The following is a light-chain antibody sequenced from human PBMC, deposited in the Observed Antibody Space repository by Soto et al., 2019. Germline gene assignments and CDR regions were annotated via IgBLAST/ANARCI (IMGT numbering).Light chain of an antibody. CDR2: LNSNGSH. J-gene: IGLJ3*02. CDR1: SGHSNYA. Sequence: QSVLTQSPSASASLGASVKLTCTLSSGHSNYAIAWHQQQPEKGPRCLMKLNSNGSHSKGDGIPDRFSGSSSGAERYLTISSLQSEDEAGYYCQTWGTGPWVFGGGTKLTVL. CDR3: QTWGTGPWV. V-gene: IGLV4-69*01.